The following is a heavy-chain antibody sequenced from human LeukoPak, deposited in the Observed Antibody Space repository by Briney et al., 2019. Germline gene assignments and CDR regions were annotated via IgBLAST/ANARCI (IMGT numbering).Heavy chain of an antibody. CDR1: GFTFSSYS. CDR2: ISSNSSYI. Sequence: GGSLRLSCAASGFTFSSYSMNWVRQAPGKGLEWVSSISSNSSYIYYADSVKGRFTISRDNAKNSLYLQMNSLRAEDTAVYYCAGDKGSGWTFDYWGQGTLVTVSS. J-gene: IGHJ4*02. CDR3: AGDKGSGWTFDY. D-gene: IGHD6-19*01. V-gene: IGHV3-21*01.